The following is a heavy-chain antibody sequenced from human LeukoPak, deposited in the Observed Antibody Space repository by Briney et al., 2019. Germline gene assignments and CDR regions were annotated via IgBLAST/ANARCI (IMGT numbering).Heavy chain of an antibody. Sequence: GGFQRLSGAAFELTFPPYCMGGPGHRPGKGLGWGGSISRRSSYTDSAHSVKGRFPISRDKAKNSLYLQMNSLGAEDTAVYYCARKVVGGPVGAFDIWGQGTMVTVSS. V-gene: IGHV3-11*03. J-gene: IGHJ3*02. CDR3: ARKVVGGPVGAFDI. D-gene: IGHD2-15*01. CDR2: ISRRSSYT. CDR1: ELTFPPYC.